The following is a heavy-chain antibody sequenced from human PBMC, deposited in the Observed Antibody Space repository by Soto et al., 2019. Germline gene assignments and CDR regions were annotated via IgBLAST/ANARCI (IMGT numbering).Heavy chain of an antibody. D-gene: IGHD6-13*01. CDR1: GYSFTRYW. J-gene: IGHJ6*02. CDR3: ARHVRIAAAGSYYYYGMDV. V-gene: IGHV5-51*01. Sequence: GESLTISVTCSGYSFTRYWIGWVRQMPGKGLEWMGIIYPGDSDTRYSPSFQGQVTISADKSISTAYLQWSSLKASDTAMYYCARHVRIAAAGSYYYYGMDVWGQGTTVTVSS. CDR2: IYPGDSDT.